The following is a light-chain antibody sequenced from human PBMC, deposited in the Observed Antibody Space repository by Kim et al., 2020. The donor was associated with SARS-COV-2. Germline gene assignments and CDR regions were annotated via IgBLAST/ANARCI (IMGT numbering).Light chain of an antibody. CDR1: GVAHKY. J-gene: IGLJ2*01. CDR2: QDT. CDR3: QVWDSSTTV. Sequence: SVCAGQTASITCSGDGVAHKYVCWYRHKPGQSPEVVIYQDTQRPSGIPERFSGSNSGNTANLTISGTQDVDEADYSCQVWDSSTTVFGGGTQLTVL. V-gene: IGLV3-1*01.